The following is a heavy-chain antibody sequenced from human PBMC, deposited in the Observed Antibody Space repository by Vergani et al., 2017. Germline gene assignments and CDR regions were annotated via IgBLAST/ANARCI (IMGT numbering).Heavy chain of an antibody. CDR1: GFSFPGYA. V-gene: IGHV3-23*01. Sequence: EVQLLESGGGLVQPGGSLRLSCEASGFSFPGYAMSWVRQAPGKGLEWVSSVSGSSATPYYADAVKGRFIISRDNSKNTLHLQMNSLRADDTAVYYCTKGIRGYTGYFFDYWGQGTLVTVSS. CDR3: TKGIRGYTGYFFDY. CDR2: VSGSSATP. D-gene: IGHD5-12*01. J-gene: IGHJ4*02.